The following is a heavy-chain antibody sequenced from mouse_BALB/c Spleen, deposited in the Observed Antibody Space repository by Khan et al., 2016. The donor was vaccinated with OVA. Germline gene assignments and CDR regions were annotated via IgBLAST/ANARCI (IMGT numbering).Heavy chain of an antibody. CDR1: GYTFTSNT. V-gene: IGHV1-4*01. Sequence: VQLQQSGAELARPGASVRMSCKASGYTFTSNTMYWVKQRPGQGLEWIGYINPRSGYTNYNHNFKDKATLTADKSSSTAYMQLSSLTSEDYAVYYCARRTTGYTMDYWGQGASGTVSS. CDR3: ARRTTGYTMDY. D-gene: IGHD2-14*01. J-gene: IGHJ4*01. CDR2: INPRSGYT.